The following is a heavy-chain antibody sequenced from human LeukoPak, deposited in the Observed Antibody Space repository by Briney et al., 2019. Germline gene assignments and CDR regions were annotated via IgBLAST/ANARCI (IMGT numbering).Heavy chain of an antibody. D-gene: IGHD5-12*01. V-gene: IGHV1-18*01. CDR3: ARKRYSGYDGYYMDV. CDR2: ISAYNGNT. CDR1: GYTFTSYG. Sequence: ASVKVSCKASGYTFTSYGISWVGQAPGQELEWMEWISAYNGNTNYAQKLQGRVTMTTDTSTSTAYMELRSLRSDDTAVYYCARKRYSGYDGYYMDVWGKGTTVTVSS. J-gene: IGHJ6*03.